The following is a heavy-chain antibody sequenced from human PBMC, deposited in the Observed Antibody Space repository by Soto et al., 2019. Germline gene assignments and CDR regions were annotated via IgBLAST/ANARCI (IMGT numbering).Heavy chain of an antibody. CDR2: ISYDGGLQ. J-gene: IGHJ4*02. Sequence: QAHLVESGGGVVQPGRSLRLSCAASGFTFTSYGMHWVRQAPGTRLEWVAVISYDGGLQHYADSVKGRFTISRDNSKNMVILQMNSLRAKDTDVYYCVSDRGYGHASVPYSLVQGTLVSVSS. D-gene: IGHD5-18*01. V-gene: IGHV3-30*03. CDR3: VSDRGYGHASVPYS. CDR1: GFTFTSYG.